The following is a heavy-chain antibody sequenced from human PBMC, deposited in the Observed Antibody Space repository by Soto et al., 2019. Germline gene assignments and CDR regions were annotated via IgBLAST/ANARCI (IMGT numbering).Heavy chain of an antibody. CDR1: VGSISSGDYY. J-gene: IGHJ6*02. CDR2: IYDSRST. Sequence: QVQLQESGPGLVKPSQTLSLTCTVSVGSISSGDYYWTWIRQHPGKGLEWIGYIYDSRSTYYNPSLKSRLTISVDTSKNQFSLKLSSVSAADTAVYYCARERTDATGVFGMDVWGQGTTVTVSS. CDR3: ARERTDATGVFGMDV. V-gene: IGHV4-31*03. D-gene: IGHD2-15*01.